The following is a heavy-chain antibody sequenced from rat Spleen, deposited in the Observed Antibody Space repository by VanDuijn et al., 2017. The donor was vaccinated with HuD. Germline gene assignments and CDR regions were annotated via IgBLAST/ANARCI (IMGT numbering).Heavy chain of an antibody. J-gene: IGHJ1*01. CDR3: ASRNPAGWYFDF. D-gene: IGHD1-4*01. V-gene: IGHV5-31*01. Sequence: EVQLVESGGGLVQPGRSLKLSCVASGITFNNFWMSWIRQAPGKGLEWVASITNTGGSTYYPDSVKGRFTISRDNAKSTLYLQMDSLRSEDTASYYCASRNPAGWYFDFWGPGTMVTVSS. CDR2: ITNTGGST. CDR1: GITFNNFW.